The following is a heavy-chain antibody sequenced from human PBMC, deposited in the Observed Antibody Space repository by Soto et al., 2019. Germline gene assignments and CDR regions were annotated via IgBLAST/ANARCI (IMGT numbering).Heavy chain of an antibody. CDR1: GFTVSSNY. J-gene: IGHJ6*02. V-gene: IGHV3-53*01. D-gene: IGHD4-17*01. CDR2: IYSGGST. CDR3: ARSHDYGGNPHYYGMDV. Sequence: GVSLRLSCAASGFTVSSNYMSWVRQAPGKGLEWVSVIYSGGSTYYADSVKGRFTISRDNSKNTLYLQMNSLRAEDTAVYYCARSHDYGGNPHYYGMDVWGQGTTVTVSS.